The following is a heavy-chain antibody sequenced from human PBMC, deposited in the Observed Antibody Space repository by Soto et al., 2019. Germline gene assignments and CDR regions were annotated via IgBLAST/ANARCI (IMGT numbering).Heavy chain of an antibody. CDR3: ARPEYSSGGSGVGWFDP. D-gene: IGHD6-19*01. Sequence: QVQLVQSGAEVKKPGSSVKVSCKASGGTFSSYAISWVRQAPGQGLEWMGGIIPIFGTANYAQKFQGRVTITADESTSTAHMELSSLRPEDTAVYYCARPEYSSGGSGVGWFDPWGQGTLVTVSS. CDR2: IIPIFGTA. J-gene: IGHJ5*02. CDR1: GGTFSSYA. V-gene: IGHV1-69*12.